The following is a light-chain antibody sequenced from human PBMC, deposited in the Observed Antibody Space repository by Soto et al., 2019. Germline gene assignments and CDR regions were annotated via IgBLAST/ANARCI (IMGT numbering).Light chain of an antibody. Sequence: QSVLTQPPSASGTPGQRVTISCSGSRSSIGSNTVNWYQHLPGTAPKLLIYSNNHRPSGVPDRFSGSKSDTSASLAITGLQADDEADYYCQSYDSNLSGSVFGTGTKVTVL. J-gene: IGLJ1*01. CDR1: RSSIGSNT. CDR3: QSYDSNLSGSV. V-gene: IGLV1-44*01. CDR2: SNN.